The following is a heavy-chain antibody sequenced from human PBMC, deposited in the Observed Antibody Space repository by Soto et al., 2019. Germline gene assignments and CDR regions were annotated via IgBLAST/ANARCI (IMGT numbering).Heavy chain of an antibody. CDR1: GFTFSSYG. CDR2: ISYDGSNK. V-gene: IGHV3-30*18. CDR3: AKVDYGYYCGMDV. J-gene: IGHJ6*02. D-gene: IGHD3-10*01. Sequence: GGSLRLSGASAGFTFSSYGMHLVRTAPGKGLEWVAVISYDGSNKYYADSVKGRFTISRDNSKNTLYLQMNSLRAEDTAVYYCAKVDYGYYCGMDVWGQGTTVTVSS.